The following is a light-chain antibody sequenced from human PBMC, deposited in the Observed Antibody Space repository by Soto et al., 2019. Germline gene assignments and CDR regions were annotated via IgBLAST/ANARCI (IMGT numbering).Light chain of an antibody. Sequence: QSALTQPRSLSGSPGHSVTISCTGTSSDVGGYNYVSWYQQHPGKAPKLMIYDVSKRPSGVPDRFSGSKSGNTASLTISGLQAEDEADYCCCSYAGSYTYVFGTGTKLTVL. CDR3: CSYAGSYTYV. CDR1: SSDVGGYNY. J-gene: IGLJ1*01. CDR2: DVS. V-gene: IGLV2-11*01.